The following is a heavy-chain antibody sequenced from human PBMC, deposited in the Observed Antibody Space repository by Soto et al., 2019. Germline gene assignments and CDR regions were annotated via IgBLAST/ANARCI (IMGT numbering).Heavy chain of an antibody. CDR1: GFTFSMYS. D-gene: IGHD2-21*02. CDR2: IPQDGVDG. Sequence: DVKLVESGGGLVQPGDSLRLSCEVSGFTFSMYSMSWVRQSPGKGLEWVAKIPQDGVDGHYADSVKGRCTISRDNVKNSLYLELNNVRAEDAAVYYCARDHLILPAHDFFYGSDVWGRGATVTVSS. V-gene: IGHV3-7*03. J-gene: IGHJ6*02. CDR3: ARDHLILPAHDFFYGSDV.